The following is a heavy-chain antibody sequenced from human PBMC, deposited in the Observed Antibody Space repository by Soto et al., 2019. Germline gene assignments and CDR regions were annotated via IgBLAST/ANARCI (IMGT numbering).Heavy chain of an antibody. CDR2: IKQDGSKK. Sequence: GGSLRLSCEASGFTFSSYWMSWVRQAPGKGLEWVANIKQDGSKKYYVDSVKGRFTISRDNAKNSLYLQMDSLRAEDTAVYYCARGTCSSTTCYAIYLDSWGQGTLVTVSS. CDR3: ARGTCSSTTCYAIYLDS. V-gene: IGHV3-7*01. CDR1: GFTFSSYW. D-gene: IGHD2-2*01. J-gene: IGHJ4*02.